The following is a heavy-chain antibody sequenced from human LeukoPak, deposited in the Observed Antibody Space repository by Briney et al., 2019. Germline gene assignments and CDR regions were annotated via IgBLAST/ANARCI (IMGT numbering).Heavy chain of an antibody. D-gene: IGHD2-2*02. Sequence: ASVKVSCKASGYTFTSYGISWVRQAPGQGLEWMGWISAYNGNTNYAQKLQGRVTITADESTSTAYMELSSLRSEDTAVYYCARPCSSTSCYKAFDIWGQGTMVTVSS. CDR1: GYTFTSYG. J-gene: IGHJ3*02. V-gene: IGHV1-18*01. CDR3: ARPCSSTSCYKAFDI. CDR2: ISAYNGNT.